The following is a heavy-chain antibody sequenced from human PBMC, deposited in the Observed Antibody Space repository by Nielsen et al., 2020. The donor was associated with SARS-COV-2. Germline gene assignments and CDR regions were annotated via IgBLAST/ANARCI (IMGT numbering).Heavy chain of an antibody. CDR1: GGSISSYY. V-gene: IGHV4-4*07. Sequence: SETLSLTCTVSGGSISSYYWSWIRQPAGKGLEWIGRIYTSGSTNYNPSLKSRVTMSVDTSKNQFSLKLSSVTAADTAVYYCARDRSDFWSGTYGMDVWGQGTMVTVSS. CDR3: ARDRSDFWSGTYGMDV. CDR2: IYTSGST. D-gene: IGHD3-3*01. J-gene: IGHJ6*02.